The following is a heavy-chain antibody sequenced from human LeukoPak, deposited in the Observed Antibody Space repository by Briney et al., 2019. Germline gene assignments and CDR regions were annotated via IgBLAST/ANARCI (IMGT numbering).Heavy chain of an antibody. CDR1: GYTFTSYG. Sequence: ASVKVSCKASGYTFTSYGISWVRQAPGQGLEWMGWISAYNGNTNYAQKLQGRVTMTTDTSTSTAYMELRNLRSDDTAVYYCARTRGIAAAGTEDYWGQGTLVTVSS. V-gene: IGHV1-18*01. D-gene: IGHD6-13*01. CDR3: ARTRGIAAAGTEDY. J-gene: IGHJ4*02. CDR2: ISAYNGNT.